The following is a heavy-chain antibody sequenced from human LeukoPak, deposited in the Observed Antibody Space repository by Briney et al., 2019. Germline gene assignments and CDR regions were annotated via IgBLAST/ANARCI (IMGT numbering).Heavy chain of an antibody. CDR2: IIPIFGIA. Sequence: GASVPVSCQSSGGTFRSYAISWVRQPPGQGLEWMGRIIPIFGIANYAQKFEGRVTITADKSTSTAYMELSSLRSEDTAVYYCARERYYYGMDVWGQGTTVTVSS. J-gene: IGHJ6*02. CDR3: ARERYYYGMDV. CDR1: GGTFRSYA. V-gene: IGHV1-69*04.